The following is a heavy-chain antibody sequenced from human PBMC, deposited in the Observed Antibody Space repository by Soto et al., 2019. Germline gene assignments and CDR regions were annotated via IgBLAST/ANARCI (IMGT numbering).Heavy chain of an antibody. V-gene: IGHV1-69*13. CDR2: IIPIFGTA. CDR1: GGTFSSYA. CDR3: ARGDLHKGPRAGSVCDP. Sequence: ASVKVSCKASGGTFSSYAISWVRQAPGQGLEWMGGIIPIFGTANYAQKFQGRVTITADESTRTAYMELSSLRSEDTAVYYCARGDLHKGPRAGSVCDPWGQGTLVTVSS. D-gene: IGHD3-10*01. J-gene: IGHJ5*02.